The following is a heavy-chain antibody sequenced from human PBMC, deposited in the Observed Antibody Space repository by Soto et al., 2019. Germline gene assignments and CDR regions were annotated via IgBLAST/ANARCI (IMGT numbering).Heavy chain of an antibody. CDR1: GYTFTSYD. D-gene: IGHD3-10*01. CDR2: MNPNSGNT. Sequence: ASVKVSCKASGYTFTSYDINWVRQATGQGLEGMGWMNPNSGNTGYAQRFQGRVTMTRNTSISTAYMELGSLRSEETAGYYCASWKRVRGPANYYYGMDVWGQGTTVTVSS. J-gene: IGHJ6*02. V-gene: IGHV1-8*01. CDR3: ASWKRVRGPANYYYGMDV.